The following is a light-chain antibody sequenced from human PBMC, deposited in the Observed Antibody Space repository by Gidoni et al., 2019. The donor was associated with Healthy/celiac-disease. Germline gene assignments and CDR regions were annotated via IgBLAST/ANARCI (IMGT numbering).Light chain of an antibody. Sequence: DIQMTQSPSTLSASVGDRVPITCRASQSISSWLAWYQQKPGKAPKLLIYKASSLESGVPSRFSGSGSGTEFTLTISSLQPDDFATYYCQQYNSYPFTFXPXTKVEIK. CDR2: KAS. CDR1: QSISSW. J-gene: IGKJ3*01. CDR3: QQYNSYPFT. V-gene: IGKV1-5*03.